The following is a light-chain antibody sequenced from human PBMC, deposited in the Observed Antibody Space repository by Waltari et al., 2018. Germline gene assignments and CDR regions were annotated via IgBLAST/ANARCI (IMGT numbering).Light chain of an antibody. CDR2: DVS. V-gene: IGLV2-11*01. Sequence: QSALTQPRSVSGSPGPSVTISCTGTSSDVGGYTYVSWYQQHPGKAPKLMIYDVSKRPSGVPDRFSGSKSGNTASLTISGLQAEDEADYYCCSYAGSYVVFGGGTKLTVL. J-gene: IGLJ2*01. CDR3: CSYAGSYVV. CDR1: SSDVGGYTY.